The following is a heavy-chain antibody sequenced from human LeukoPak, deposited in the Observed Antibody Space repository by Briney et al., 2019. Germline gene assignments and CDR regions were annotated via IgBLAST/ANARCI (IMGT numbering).Heavy chain of an antibody. Sequence: GGSLRLSCAASGFIFSDFAMHWVRQASGKGLEWVGRIRTKVDSYATTYAASVKGRFTVSRDDSKNTAYLEMNSLESEDTAVYYCARPSSGFHFWGQGTLVTVSS. CDR1: GFIFSDFA. V-gene: IGHV3-73*01. CDR3: ARPSSGFHF. J-gene: IGHJ4*02. CDR2: IRTKVDSYAT. D-gene: IGHD3-22*01.